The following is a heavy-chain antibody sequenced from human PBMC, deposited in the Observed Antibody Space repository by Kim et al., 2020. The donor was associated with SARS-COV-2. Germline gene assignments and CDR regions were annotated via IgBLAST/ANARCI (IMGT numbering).Heavy chain of an antibody. Sequence: KGRFTISRDNAKNSLYLQMNSLRDEDTAVYYCARVKRGYDSTVGNYGMDVWGQGTTVTVSS. D-gene: IGHD3-16*01. V-gene: IGHV3-48*02. CDR3: ARVKRGYDSTVGNYGMDV. J-gene: IGHJ6*02.